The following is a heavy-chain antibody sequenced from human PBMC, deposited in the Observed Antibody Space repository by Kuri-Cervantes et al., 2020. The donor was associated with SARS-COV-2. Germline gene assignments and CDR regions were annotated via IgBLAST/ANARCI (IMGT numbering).Heavy chain of an antibody. V-gene: IGHV3-48*01. J-gene: IGHJ4*02. D-gene: IGHD3-9*01. CDR2: ISSSSSTM. CDR1: GFTFSNYD. CDR3: AKDDILTGYTPLWY. Sequence: GESLKISCAASGFTFSNYDMNWVRQAPGKGLEWVSYISSSSSTMYNADSVKGRFTISRDNAKNTLYLQMNSLRAEDTAVYYCAKDDILTGYTPLWYWGQGTLVTVSS.